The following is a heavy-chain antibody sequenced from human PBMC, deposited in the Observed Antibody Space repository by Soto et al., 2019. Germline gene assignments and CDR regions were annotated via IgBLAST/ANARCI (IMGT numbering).Heavy chain of an antibody. CDR3: ARQAAAPGIDLWFDP. J-gene: IGHJ5*02. CDR2: IFYAGNI. Sequence: SETLSLTCNVSGGSISSSRSYWAWFRQPPGKEMEWIANIFYAGNIYYNPSLKSRVTVSVDTSKNQFSLKLDSVTAADTAVYYCARQAAAPGIDLWFDPWGRGTLVTVSS. CDR1: GGSISSSRSY. V-gene: IGHV4-39*01. D-gene: IGHD6-13*01.